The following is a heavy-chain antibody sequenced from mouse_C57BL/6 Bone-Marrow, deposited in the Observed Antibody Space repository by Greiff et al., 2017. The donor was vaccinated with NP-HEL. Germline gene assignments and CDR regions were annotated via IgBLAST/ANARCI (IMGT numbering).Heavy chain of an antibody. Sequence: EVQLVESGGGLVKPGGSLKLSCAASGFTFSSYAMSWVRQTPEKRLEWVANISDGGSYTYYPDNVKGRFPISRDNAKNNLYMQMSHLKSEDTAMYYCARDEVLRFAYWGQGTLVTVSA. CDR1: GFTFSSYA. D-gene: IGHD1-1*01. CDR2: ISDGGSYT. J-gene: IGHJ3*01. CDR3: ARDEVLRFAY. V-gene: IGHV5-4*01.